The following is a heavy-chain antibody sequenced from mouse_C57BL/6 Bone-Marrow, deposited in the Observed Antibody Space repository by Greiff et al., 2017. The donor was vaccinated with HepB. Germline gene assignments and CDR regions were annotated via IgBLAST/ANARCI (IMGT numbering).Heavy chain of an antibody. D-gene: IGHD1-1*01. Sequence: QVQLQQSGPELVKPGASVKISCKASGYAFSSSWMNWVKQRPGKGLEWIGRIYPGDGDTNYNGKFKGKATLTADKSSSTAYMQLSSLTSEDSAVYFCAGEGYGSSLDYWGQGTTLTVSS. CDR3: AGEGYGSSLDY. J-gene: IGHJ2*01. V-gene: IGHV1-82*01. CDR2: IYPGDGDT. CDR1: GYAFSSSW.